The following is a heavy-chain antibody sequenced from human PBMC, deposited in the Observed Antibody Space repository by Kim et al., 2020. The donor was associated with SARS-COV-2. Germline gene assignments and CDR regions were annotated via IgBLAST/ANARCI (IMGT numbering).Heavy chain of an antibody. CDR1: GFTVNNNY. CDR3: ARDYSGRPNFFDP. CDR2: LYSGGNT. D-gene: IGHD1-26*01. J-gene: IGHJ5*02. V-gene: IGHV3-66*01. Sequence: GGSLRLSCAASGFTVNNNYMNWVRQAPGTGLEWVSSLYSGGNTYYADSVKGRFTISRDDSKNTLYLQMSSLRPEDTAVYYCARDYSGRPNFFDPWGQGTL.